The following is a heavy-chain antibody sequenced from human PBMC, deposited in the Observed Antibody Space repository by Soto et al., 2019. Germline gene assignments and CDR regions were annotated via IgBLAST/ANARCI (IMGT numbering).Heavy chain of an antibody. CDR3: ARNVDTAMVFLY. V-gene: IGHV4-39*01. J-gene: IGHJ4*02. CDR1: GGSISSSSYY. Sequence: SETLSLTCTVSGGSISSSSYYWGWIRQPPGKGLEWIGSIYYSGSTYYNPSLKSRVTISVDTSKNHFSLKLSSVTAADTAVYYCARNVDTAMVFLYWGQGTLVTVSS. D-gene: IGHD5-18*01. CDR2: IYYSGST.